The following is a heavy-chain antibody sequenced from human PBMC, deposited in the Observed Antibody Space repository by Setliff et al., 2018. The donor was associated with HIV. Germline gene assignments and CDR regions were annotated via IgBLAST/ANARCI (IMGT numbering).Heavy chain of an antibody. CDR2: ISSSGNT. D-gene: IGHD2-2*01. CDR1: GGSISSYY. Sequence: TSETLSLTCTVSGGSISSYYWSWIRQPAGKGLEWIGRISSSGNTYYNPSLRSRVTISLDTSKNQFSLKLSSVTAADTAVYYCARGFDYAQRPPLYYFDYWGQGTLVTVSS. V-gene: IGHV4-4*07. CDR3: ARGFDYAQRPPLYYFDY. J-gene: IGHJ4*02.